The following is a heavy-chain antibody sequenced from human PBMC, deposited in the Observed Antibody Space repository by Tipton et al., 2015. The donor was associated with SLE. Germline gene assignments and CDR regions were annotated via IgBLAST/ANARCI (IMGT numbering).Heavy chain of an antibody. CDR2: IYHSGST. CDR1: GYSISSGYY. CDR3: ARAPDYYDSSGFDY. J-gene: IGHJ4*02. V-gene: IGHV4-38-2*01. Sequence: TLSLTCAVSGYSISSGYYWGWIRQPPEKGLEWIGSIYHSGSTYYNPSLKSRVTISVDTSKNQFSLKLSSVTAADTAVYYCARAPDYYDSSGFDYWGQGTLVTVSS. D-gene: IGHD3-22*01.